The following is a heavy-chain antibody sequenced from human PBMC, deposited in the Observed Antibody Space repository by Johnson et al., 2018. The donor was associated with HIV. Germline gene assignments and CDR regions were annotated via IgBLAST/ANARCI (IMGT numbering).Heavy chain of an antibody. V-gene: IGHV3-66*01. J-gene: IGHJ3*01. D-gene: IGHD3-16*01. CDR2: IYSGGST. CDR1: GFTVSSNY. Sequence: VQLVESGGGLVQPGGSLRLSCAASGFTVSSNYMSWVRQAPGKGLDWVSVIYSGGSTYYADSLKDRFTISRDNSKNTLYLQMNSLRAEDTAVYYCARVGASRFDAFHVWGQGTMVTVSS. CDR3: ARVGASRFDAFHV.